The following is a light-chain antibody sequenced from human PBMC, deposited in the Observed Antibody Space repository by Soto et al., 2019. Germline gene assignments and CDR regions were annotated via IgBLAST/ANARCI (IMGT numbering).Light chain of an antibody. CDR3: SSYTTSSTLV. Sequence: QSALTQPASVSGSHGQSITISCTGSSSDVGRYNYVSWYQHHPGKAPKVMIYEVSNRPSGVSIRFSGSKSGNTASLTISGLQAEDEADYYCSSYTTSSTLVFGGGTKLTVL. V-gene: IGLV2-14*01. J-gene: IGLJ2*01. CDR1: SSDVGRYNY. CDR2: EVS.